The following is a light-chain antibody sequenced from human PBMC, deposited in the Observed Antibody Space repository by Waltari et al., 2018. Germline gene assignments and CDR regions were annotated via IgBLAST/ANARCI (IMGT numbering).Light chain of an antibody. J-gene: IGKJ2*01. CDR2: GAS. Sequence: EIVLTQSPGTLSLSTGQRATLSCRASQILSNNFLAWYQQMSGKPPRLLIYGASRRATGIPDRFSVAGSGTDFTLTISRLEAEDSAVYYCQQYANSPYTFGQGTKLEV. V-gene: IGKV3-20*01. CDR3: QQYANSPYT. CDR1: QILSNNF.